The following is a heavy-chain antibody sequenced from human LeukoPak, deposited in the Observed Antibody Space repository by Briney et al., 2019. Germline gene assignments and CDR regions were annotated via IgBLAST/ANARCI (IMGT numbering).Heavy chain of an antibody. CDR1: GFTVSSNY. CDR3: ARKVAVAGTNWFDP. V-gene: IGHV3-66*01. Sequence: GGSLRLSCAASGFTVSSNYMSWVRQAPGKGLEWVSVIYSGGSTYYADSVKGRFTISRDNAKNSLYLQMNSLRAEDTAVYYCARKVAVAGTNWFDPWGQGTLVTVSS. J-gene: IGHJ5*02. CDR2: IYSGGST. D-gene: IGHD6-19*01.